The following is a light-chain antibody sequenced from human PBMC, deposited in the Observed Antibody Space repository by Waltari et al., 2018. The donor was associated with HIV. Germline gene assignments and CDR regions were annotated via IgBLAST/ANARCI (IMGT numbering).Light chain of an antibody. CDR1: SSDVGGYNF. CDR3: CSYAGNTHLYV. CDR2: DVT. V-gene: IGLV2-8*01. J-gene: IGLJ1*01. Sequence: QSALTQPPSASGSPGQSVTISCTGTSSDVGGYNFVSWYQHNAGKAPKLIIYDVTKRPSGVPVRFSGSKSGNTASLTVSGLRTDDEADYYCCSYAGNTHLYVFGTGTKVTV.